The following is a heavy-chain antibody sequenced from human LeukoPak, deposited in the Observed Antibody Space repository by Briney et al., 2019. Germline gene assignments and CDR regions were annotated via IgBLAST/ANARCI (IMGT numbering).Heavy chain of an antibody. J-gene: IGHJ5*02. CDR2: ISSSGSTI. D-gene: IGHD6-6*01. V-gene: IGHV3-48*03. CDR3: ARGFEYSSP. Sequence: QPGGSLRLSCAASGFTFSSYEMNWVRQAPGKGLEWVSCISSSGSTIYYADSVKGRFTISRDNAKNSLHLQMNSLRAKDTAVYYCARGFEYSSPWGQGTLVTVSS. CDR1: GFTFSSYE.